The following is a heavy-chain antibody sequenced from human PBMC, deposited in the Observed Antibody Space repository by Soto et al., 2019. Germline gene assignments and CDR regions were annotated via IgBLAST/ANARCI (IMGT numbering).Heavy chain of an antibody. CDR2: INTYNGNT. CDR1: GYSFTRYG. Sequence: QVQLVQSRAEVKNPGASVKVSCKASGYSFTRYGIAWARQAPGQGLEWMGWINTYNGNTNYALNLQGRVTLTTDTSTSTAYMELTSLRSNDTAIYYCAMVDVYVTPSPQDVWGQGTTVIDSS. V-gene: IGHV1-18*01. CDR3: AMVDVYVTPSPQDV. J-gene: IGHJ6*02. D-gene: IGHD3-16*01.